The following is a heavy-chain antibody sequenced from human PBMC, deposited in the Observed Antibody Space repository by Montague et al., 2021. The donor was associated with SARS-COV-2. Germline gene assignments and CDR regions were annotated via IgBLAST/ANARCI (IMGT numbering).Heavy chain of an antibody. D-gene: IGHD5-18*01. J-gene: IGHJ3*02. Sequence: TLSLTCTVSGGSISDGGYSWTWIRQHPGKGLEWIGYVYYSGSTFYNPSLKSRITISVDTSKNQFSLKLSSVTAADTAVYYCAREGGRIQLWLRGDDACNIWGQGTLVTVSS. CDR2: VYYSGST. CDR1: GGSISDGGYS. V-gene: IGHV4-31*03. CDR3: AREGGRIQLWLRGDDACNI.